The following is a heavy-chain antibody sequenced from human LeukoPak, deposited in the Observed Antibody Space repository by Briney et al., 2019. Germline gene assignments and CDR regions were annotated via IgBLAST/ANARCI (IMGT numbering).Heavy chain of an antibody. CDR3: ARDRSPRYVWGSYRPLYGMDV. V-gene: IGHV3-64*01. Sequence: GSLRLSCAVSGFTFSSYAMHWVRQAPGKGLEYVSAISSNGGSTYYANSVKGRFTISRDNSKNTLYLQMGSLRAEDMAVYYCARDRSPRYVWGSYRPLYGMDVWGQGTTVTVSS. CDR2: ISSNGGST. D-gene: IGHD3-16*02. CDR1: GFTFSSYA. J-gene: IGHJ6*02.